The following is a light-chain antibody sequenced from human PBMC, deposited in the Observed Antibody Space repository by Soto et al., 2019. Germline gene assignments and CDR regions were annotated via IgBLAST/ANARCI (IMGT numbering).Light chain of an antibody. J-gene: IGLJ2*01. V-gene: IGLV9-49*01. Sequence: QPVLTQPPSASASLGASVTLTCTLSSGYSNYKVDWYQQRPGKGPRFVMPVDTGGIVGSKGDGIPDRFSVLGSGLNRYLTIKNIQEEDESDYHCGADHGSGSSFVYVVFGGGTKLTVL. CDR3: GADHGSGSSFVYVV. CDR1: SGYSNYK. CDR2: VDTGGIVG.